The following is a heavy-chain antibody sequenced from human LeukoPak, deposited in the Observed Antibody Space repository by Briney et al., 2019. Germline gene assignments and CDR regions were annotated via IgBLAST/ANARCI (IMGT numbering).Heavy chain of an antibody. D-gene: IGHD4-11*01. J-gene: IGHJ4*02. CDR2: IKQGGSEI. CDR1: GFTSRRFL. CDR3: ARDRESESDSEGDY. Sequence: GGSLRLSCSASGFTSRRFLMSCVRQAPGKGLEYVALIKQGGSEIFHMDSVKGRFTISRDDATNSLYLQMNSLRVEDTALYYCARDRESESDSEGDYWGQGTLVTVSS. V-gene: IGHV3-7*01.